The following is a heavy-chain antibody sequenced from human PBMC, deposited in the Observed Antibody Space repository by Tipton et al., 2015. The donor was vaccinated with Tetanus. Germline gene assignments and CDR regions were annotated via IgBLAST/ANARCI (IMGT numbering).Heavy chain of an antibody. J-gene: IGHJ6*02. V-gene: IGHV4-30-4*01. Sequence: TLSLTCSVSGDSINSGDYYWSWIRQPPGKGLEWIGYIYYSGSTYYNPSLKSRVTMSVDTSNNQFSLRLTSVTEADTAIYYCARHSGWYNFYNGMDVWGQGTTVTVSS. D-gene: IGHD6-19*01. CDR3: ARHSGWYNFYNGMDV. CDR2: IYYSGST. CDR1: GDSINSGDYY.